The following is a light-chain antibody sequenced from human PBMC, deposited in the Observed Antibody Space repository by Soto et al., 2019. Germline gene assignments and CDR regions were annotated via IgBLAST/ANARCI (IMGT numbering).Light chain of an antibody. V-gene: IGKV3-15*01. J-gene: IGKJ4*01. CDR2: GAS. CDR1: QSVSSN. Sequence: EIVMTQSPATLSGSPGERATLSCRASQSVSSNFAWYQQKPGQAPRFLIYGASTRATGIPARFSGSGSGTEFTLTISSLQSEDFAVYYCQQYNKWPLTFGGGTKVEIK. CDR3: QQYNKWPLT.